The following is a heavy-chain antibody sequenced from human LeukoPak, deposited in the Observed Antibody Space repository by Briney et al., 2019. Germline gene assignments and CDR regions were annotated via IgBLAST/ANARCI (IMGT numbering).Heavy chain of an antibody. V-gene: IGHV4-34*01. D-gene: IGHD2-2*01. Sequence: PSETLSLTCAVYGGSFSGYYWSWIRQPPGKGLEWIGEINHSGSTNYNPSLKSRVTISVDTSKNQFSLKLSSVTAADTAVYYCARVGALGYCSSTSCRRSYFDYWGQGTLVTVPS. CDR3: ARVGALGYCSSTSCRRSYFDY. CDR1: GGSFSGYY. J-gene: IGHJ4*02. CDR2: INHSGST.